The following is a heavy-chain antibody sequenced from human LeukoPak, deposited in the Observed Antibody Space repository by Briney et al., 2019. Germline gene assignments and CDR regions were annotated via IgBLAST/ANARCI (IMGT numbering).Heavy chain of an antibody. CDR2: IIPIFGTA. J-gene: IGHJ4*02. CDR3: ARDPFPGQWLVLGYFDY. Sequence: SVKVSCKASGGTFSSYAISWVRQAPGQGLEWMGRIIPIFGTANYAQKFQGRVTITTDEFTSTAYMELSSLRSEDTAVYYCARDPFPGQWLVLGYFDYWGQGTLVTVSS. D-gene: IGHD6-19*01. CDR1: GGTFSSYA. V-gene: IGHV1-69*05.